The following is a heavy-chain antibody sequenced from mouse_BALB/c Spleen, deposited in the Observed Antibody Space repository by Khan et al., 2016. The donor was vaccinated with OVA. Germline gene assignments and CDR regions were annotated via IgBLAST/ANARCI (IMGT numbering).Heavy chain of an antibody. CDR3: ARSVTITTVVATDFDY. J-gene: IGHJ2*01. D-gene: IGHD1-1*01. CDR2: LSYSGRT. V-gene: IGHV3-2*02. CDR1: GYSITSDYA. Sequence: EVQLQESGPGLVKPSQSLSLTCTVTGYSITSDYAWNWIRQFPGNKLEWMGYLSYSGRTSYNPSLKSRISITRDTSKNQFFLQLNSVTTEDTATYYCARSVTITTVVATDFDYWGQGTTLTVSS.